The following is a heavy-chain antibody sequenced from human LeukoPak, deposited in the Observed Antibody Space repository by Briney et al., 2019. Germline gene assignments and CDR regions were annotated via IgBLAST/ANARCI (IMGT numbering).Heavy chain of an antibody. D-gene: IGHD2-21*02. J-gene: IGHJ3*02. Sequence: GGSLRLSCAASEFTFSSYSMNWVRQAPGKGLEWVAVISYDGSNKYYADSVKGRFTISRDNSKNTLYLQMNSLRAEDTAVYYCASSGGGGIVVVTATGAFDIWGQGTMVTVSS. CDR1: EFTFSSYS. CDR2: ISYDGSNK. CDR3: ASSGGGGIVVVTATGAFDI. V-gene: IGHV3-30*03.